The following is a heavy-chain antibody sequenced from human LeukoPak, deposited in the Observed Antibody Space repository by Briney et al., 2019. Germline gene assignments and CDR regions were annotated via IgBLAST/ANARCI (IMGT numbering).Heavy chain of an antibody. CDR3: ARAYSSGWYKED. D-gene: IGHD6-19*01. V-gene: IGHV4-39*07. CDR2: IYYSGST. J-gene: IGHJ4*02. Sequence: SETLSLTCTVSGGSISSSSYYWGWIRQPPGKGLEWIGSIYYSGSTYYIPSLKSRVTISVDTSKNQFSLKLSSVTAADTAVYYCARAYSSGWYKEDWGQGTLVTVSS. CDR1: GGSISSSSYY.